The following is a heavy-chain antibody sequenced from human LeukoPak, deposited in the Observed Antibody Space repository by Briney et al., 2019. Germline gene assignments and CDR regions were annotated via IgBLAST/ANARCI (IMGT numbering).Heavy chain of an antibody. Sequence: ASVKVSCKASGYTFTSYGISWVRQAHGQGLEWMGWISAYDGNTNYAQKLQGRVTMTTDTSTSTAYMELRSLRSDDTAVYYCARVGDSSSWYASPFDYWGQGTLVTVSS. V-gene: IGHV1-18*01. CDR1: GYTFTSYG. CDR2: ISAYDGNT. CDR3: ARVGDSSSWYASPFDY. D-gene: IGHD6-13*01. J-gene: IGHJ4*02.